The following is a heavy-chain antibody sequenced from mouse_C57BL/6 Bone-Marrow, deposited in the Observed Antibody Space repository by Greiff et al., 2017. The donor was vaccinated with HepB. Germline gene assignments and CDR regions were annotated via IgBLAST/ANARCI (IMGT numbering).Heavy chain of an antibody. Sequence: VQLQQPGAELVKPGASVKLSCKASGYTFTSYWMHWVKQRPGQGLEWIGMIHPNSGSTNYNEKFKSKATLTVDKSSSTAYMQLSSLKSEDSAVYYCARDYGSSYGAYWGQGTLVTVSA. CDR1: GYTFTSYW. D-gene: IGHD1-1*01. J-gene: IGHJ3*01. CDR2: IHPNSGST. CDR3: ARDYGSSYGAY. V-gene: IGHV1-64*01.